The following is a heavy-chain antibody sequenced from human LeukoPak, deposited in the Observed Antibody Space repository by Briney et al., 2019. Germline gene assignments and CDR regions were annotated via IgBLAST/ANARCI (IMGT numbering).Heavy chain of an antibody. CDR1: GGSFSGYY. D-gene: IGHD3-10*01. V-gene: IGHV4-34*01. Sequence: PSETLSLTCAVYGGSFSGYYWSWIRQPPGKGLEWLGEINHSGSTNYNPSLKSRVTISVDTSKNQFSLKLSSVTAADTAIYYCARGGYYGSGNDFRFDPWGQGTLVTVSS. CDR3: ARGGYYGSGNDFRFDP. CDR2: INHSGST. J-gene: IGHJ5*02.